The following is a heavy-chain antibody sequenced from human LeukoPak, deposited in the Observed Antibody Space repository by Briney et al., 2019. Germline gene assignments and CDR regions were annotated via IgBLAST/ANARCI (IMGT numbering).Heavy chain of an antibody. D-gene: IGHD6-6*01. CDR2: IYYSGST. Sequence: PSETLSLTCTVSGGSISSSSYYWGWIRQPPGKGLEWIGSIYYSGSTYYNPSLKSRVTISVDTSKNQFSLKLSSVTAADTAVYYCATIFIAARLWYFDLWGRGTLVTVSS. V-gene: IGHV4-39*07. CDR3: ATIFIAARLWYFDL. J-gene: IGHJ2*01. CDR1: GGSISSSSYY.